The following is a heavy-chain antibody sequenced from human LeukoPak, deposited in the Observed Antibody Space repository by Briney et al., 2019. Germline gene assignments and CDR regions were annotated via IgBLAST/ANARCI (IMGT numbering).Heavy chain of an antibody. V-gene: IGHV3-15*01. D-gene: IGHD3-16*01. CDR2: IKTKPDGGTT. J-gene: IGHJ4*02. Sequence: PGGSLRLSCAASGLTFSNAWMSWVRQAAGKGLEWVGRIKTKPDGGTTDYAAPVKGRFTISRDDSKNTLYLQMNSLKTEDTAVYYCTTDWGDHRGQGTLVTVSS. CDR1: GLTFSNAW. CDR3: TTDWGDH.